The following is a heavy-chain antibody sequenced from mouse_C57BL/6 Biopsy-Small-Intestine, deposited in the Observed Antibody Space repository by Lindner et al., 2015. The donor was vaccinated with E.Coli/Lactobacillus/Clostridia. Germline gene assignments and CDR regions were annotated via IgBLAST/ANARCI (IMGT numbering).Heavy chain of an antibody. CDR1: GYSFTGYY. Sequence: VQLQESGPELVKPGASVKISCKASGYSFTGYYMNWVKQSPEKSLEWIGEINPSTGGTTYNQKFKAKATLTVDKSSSTAYMQLKSLTSEDSAVYFCAKIAYYSNPSYAMDYWGQGTSVTVSS. CDR2: INPSTGGT. V-gene: IGHV1-42*01. J-gene: IGHJ4*01. CDR3: AKIAYYSNPSYAMDY. D-gene: IGHD2-5*01.